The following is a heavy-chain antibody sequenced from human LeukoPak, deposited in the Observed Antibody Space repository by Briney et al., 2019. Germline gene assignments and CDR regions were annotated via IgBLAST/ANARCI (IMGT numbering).Heavy chain of an antibody. CDR1: GYTFTSYY. V-gene: IGHV1-46*01. D-gene: IGHD1-1*01. J-gene: IGHJ4*02. Sequence: GASVKVSCKASGYTFTSYYIDWVRQAPGQGLEWMGVINPSGGSTRYAQKFQGRLTMTGDPSTRTVYMELSSLTSDDTAVYYWARGTTDDYWGQGTPVTVSS. CDR2: INPSGGST. CDR3: ARGTTDDY.